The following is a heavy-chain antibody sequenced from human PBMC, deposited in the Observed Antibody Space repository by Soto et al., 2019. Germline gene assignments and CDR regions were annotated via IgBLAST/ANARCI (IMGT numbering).Heavy chain of an antibody. V-gene: IGHV4-34*01. J-gene: IGHJ4*02. Sequence: ETLSLTCAVYGDSFSGYYWSWIRQPPGKGLEWIGDIDHSGSTHYNPSLKNRITILVDTSKKHFSLNLTSVTAADTALYFCTRGRPPRYWGQGTLVTVSS. CDR2: IDHSGST. CDR3: TRGRPPRY. CDR1: GDSFSGYY.